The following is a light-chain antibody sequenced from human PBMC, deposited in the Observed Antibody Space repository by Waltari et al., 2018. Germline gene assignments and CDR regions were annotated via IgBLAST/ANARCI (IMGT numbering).Light chain of an antibody. J-gene: IGKJ1*01. V-gene: IGKV3-20*01. CDR2: GAS. Sequence: EIVLTQSPGSLSSSPGERVTLSGRASQSVSRALAWYQQKPGQAHRLLIFGASNRATGIPDRFSGSGSETDFSLTISRLEPEDFAVYYCQHYVRLPATFGRGTKVEIK. CDR3: QHYVRLPAT. CDR1: QSVSRA.